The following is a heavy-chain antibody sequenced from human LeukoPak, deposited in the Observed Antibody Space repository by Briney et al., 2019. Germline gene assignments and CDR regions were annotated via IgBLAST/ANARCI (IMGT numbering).Heavy chain of an antibody. Sequence: SETLSLTCAVYGGSFSGYYWSWIRQPPGKGLEWIGEINHSRSTNYNPSLKSRVTISVDTSKNQFSLKLSSVTAADTAVYYCARTRGRYCSGGSCYPYYFDYWGQGTLVTVSS. D-gene: IGHD2-15*01. CDR1: GGSFSGYY. V-gene: IGHV4-34*01. CDR2: INHSRST. CDR3: ARTRGRYCSGGSCYPYYFDY. J-gene: IGHJ4*02.